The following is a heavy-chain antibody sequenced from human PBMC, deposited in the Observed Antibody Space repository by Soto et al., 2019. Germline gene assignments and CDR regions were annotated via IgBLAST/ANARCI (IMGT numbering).Heavy chain of an antibody. CDR2: SIPVSSTT. CDR3: AKNLAIAPVGSYGLDV. Sequence: QVELVQSGAEVKKPGSSVKVSCKASGGNFITFAISWVRQAPGQGLEWMGESIPVSSTTKYGHKFQDRVTVSADGSSSTAHMALRSLNAEDTAIDSSAKNLAIAPVGSYGLDVWGQGTTVTVSS. V-gene: IGHV1-69*01. J-gene: IGHJ6*02. CDR1: GGNFITFA. D-gene: IGHD1-26*01.